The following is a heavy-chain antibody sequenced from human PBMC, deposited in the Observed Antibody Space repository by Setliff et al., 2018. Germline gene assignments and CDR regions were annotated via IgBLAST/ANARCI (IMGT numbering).Heavy chain of an antibody. Sequence: SETLSLTCAVSGGSISSGSYYWGWIRQPAGKGLEWVGRLHTSGSTNYNPSLKSRATISVDTSKNQFSLNLSSVTAADTAVYFCARDNTIVGATDYWGQGTLVTVSS. CDR3: ARDNTIVGATDY. CDR1: GGSISSGSYY. J-gene: IGHJ4*02. V-gene: IGHV4-61*02. CDR2: LHTSGST. D-gene: IGHD1-26*01.